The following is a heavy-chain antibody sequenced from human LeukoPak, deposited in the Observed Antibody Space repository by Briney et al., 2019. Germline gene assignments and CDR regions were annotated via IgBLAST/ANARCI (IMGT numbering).Heavy chain of an antibody. CDR1: GFTFSSYA. J-gene: IGHJ4*02. CDR3: VRARRLRLDF. CDR2: ISYDGKKQ. Sequence: PGGSLRLSCTASGFTFSSYAMHWVRQAPGKGLEWVSIISYDGKKQFYADSVRGRFNISRDNSRATVFLQMDTLRHEDTAVYFCVRARRLRLDFWGQGALVIVSS. D-gene: IGHD3-16*01. V-gene: IGHV3-30*04.